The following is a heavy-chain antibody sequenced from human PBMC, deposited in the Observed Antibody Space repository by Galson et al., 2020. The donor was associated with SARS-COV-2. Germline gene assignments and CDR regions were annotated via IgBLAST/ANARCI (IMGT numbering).Heavy chain of an antibody. CDR1: GFSYVPYA. D-gene: IGHD3-10*01. CDR2: ISSDGINK. J-gene: IGHJ6*03. Sequence: GGSLRLSCAASGFSYVPYAIHWVRQAPGKGLEWVSLISSDGINKFYGDSVKGRFTISRDKSRNTVYLHMNSLRRDDSAVYYCTKDAGDASPRNFIMGVWGKGTTVTVSS. CDR3: TKDAGDASPRNFIMGV. V-gene: IGHV3-30*18.